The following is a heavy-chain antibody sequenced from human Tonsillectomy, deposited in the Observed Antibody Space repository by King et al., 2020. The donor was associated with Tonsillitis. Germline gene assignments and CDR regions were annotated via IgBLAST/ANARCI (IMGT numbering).Heavy chain of an antibody. J-gene: IGHJ6*02. D-gene: IGHD1-26*01. CDR3: AREDPGSLGPDG. Sequence: DVQLVESGGGLVKPGGSLRLSCAASGFTFSSYSMNWVRQAPGKGLEWVSSISSSSSYIYYADSLKGRFTISRDNSKNSLYLQMNSLRAEDTAVYYCAREDPGSLGPDGWGQGTTVTVSS. CDR2: ISSSSSYI. CDR1: GFTFSSYS. V-gene: IGHV3-21*01.